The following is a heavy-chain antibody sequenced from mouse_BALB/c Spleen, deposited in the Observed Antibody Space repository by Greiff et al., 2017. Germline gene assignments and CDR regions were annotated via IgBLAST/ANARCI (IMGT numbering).Heavy chain of an antibody. CDR3: AREKVYDYDKAWFAY. Sequence: VQLKESGPELVKPGASVKVSCKASGYAFTSYNMYWVKQSHGKSLEWIGYIDPYNGGTSYNQKFKGKATLTVDKSSSTAYMHLNSLTSEDSAVYYCAREKVYDYDKAWFAYWGQGTLVTVSA. V-gene: IGHV1S135*01. D-gene: IGHD2-4*01. CDR2: IDPYNGGT. CDR1: GYAFTSYN. J-gene: IGHJ3*01.